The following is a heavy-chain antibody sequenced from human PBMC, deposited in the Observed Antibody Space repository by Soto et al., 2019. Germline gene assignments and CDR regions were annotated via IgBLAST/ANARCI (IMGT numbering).Heavy chain of an antibody. CDR1: GGSISSNNW. Sequence: QVQLQESGPGLVKPSGNLSLTCAVSGGSISSNNWWNWVRQSPGKGLEWIGEVYHSGTTNYNPSLKSRVTISVDTSKNQFFLKLNSVTAADTAVYYCARVLQYCSGNSCYFDIWGQGTMVTVSS. CDR3: ARVLQYCSGNSCYFDI. J-gene: IGHJ3*02. D-gene: IGHD2-2*01. CDR2: VYHSGTT. V-gene: IGHV4-4*02.